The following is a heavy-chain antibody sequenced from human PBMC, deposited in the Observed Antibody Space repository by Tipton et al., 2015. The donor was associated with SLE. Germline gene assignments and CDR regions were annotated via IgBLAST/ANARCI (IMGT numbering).Heavy chain of an antibody. Sequence: SLRLSCAASGFTFSSYEMHWVRQAPGKGLEWVAVISYDGSNKYYADSVKGRFAISRDNSKNTLYLQMNSLRAEDTAVYYCARAGEQWQANLDYWGQGTLVTVSS. CDR1: GFTFSSYE. CDR3: ARAGEQWQANLDY. V-gene: IGHV3-30*09. D-gene: IGHD6-19*01. J-gene: IGHJ4*02. CDR2: ISYDGSNK.